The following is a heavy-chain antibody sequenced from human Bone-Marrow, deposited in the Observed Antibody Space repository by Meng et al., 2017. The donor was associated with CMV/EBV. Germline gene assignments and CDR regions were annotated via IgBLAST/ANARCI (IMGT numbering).Heavy chain of an antibody. Sequence: GESLKISCAASAFTFSSYAMHWVRQAPGKGLEWVAVISYDGSNKYYADFVKGRFTISRDNSKNTLYLQMNSLRAEGTAVYYCARGGEYADYWGQGTLVTVSS. J-gene: IGHJ4*02. CDR1: AFTFSSYA. D-gene: IGHD3-10*01. V-gene: IGHV3-30*04. CDR3: ARGGEYADY. CDR2: ISYDGSNK.